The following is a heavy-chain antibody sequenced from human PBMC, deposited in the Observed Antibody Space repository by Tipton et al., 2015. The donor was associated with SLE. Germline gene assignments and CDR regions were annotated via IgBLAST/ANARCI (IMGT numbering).Heavy chain of an antibody. Sequence: TLSLTCTVPGGSISSGDYYWSWVRQPPGKGLAWIGYIYYSGSTYYNPSLKRRVTISVDTSKNQFSLKLSSVTAADTAVYYCASFGAANYYYYYMDVWGKGPTVTVSS. V-gene: IGHV4-30-4*01. D-gene: IGHD3-16*01. CDR3: ASFGAANYYYYYMDV. J-gene: IGHJ6*03. CDR1: GGSISSGDYY. CDR2: IYYSGST.